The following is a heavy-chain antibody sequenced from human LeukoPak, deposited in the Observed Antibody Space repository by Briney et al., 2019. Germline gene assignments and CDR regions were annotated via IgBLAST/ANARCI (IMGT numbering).Heavy chain of an antibody. V-gene: IGHV4-59*01. CDR1: GGSITSYY. Sequence: SETLSLTCTVSGGSITSYYWSWIRQPPGKGLEWIGYIYYSGSTNYNPSLKSRVTISLDTSKNQFSLKLSSVTAADTAVYYCARESGYYDSSGYYFEYFQHWGQGTLVTVSS. CDR3: ARESGYYDSSGYYFEYFQH. CDR2: IYYSGST. D-gene: IGHD3-22*01. J-gene: IGHJ1*01.